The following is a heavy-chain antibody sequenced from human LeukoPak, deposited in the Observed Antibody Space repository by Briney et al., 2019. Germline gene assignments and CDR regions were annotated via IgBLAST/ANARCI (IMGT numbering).Heavy chain of an antibody. CDR1: GYTLTSYG. D-gene: IGHD6-19*01. CDR2: ISAYNGNT. Sequence: ASVKVSRKASGYTLTSYGISWVRQAPGQGLEWMGWISAYNGNTNYAQKLQGRVTMTTDTSTSTAYMELRSLRSDDTAVYYCARKEAVAGLFDYWGQGTLVTVSS. J-gene: IGHJ4*02. CDR3: ARKEAVAGLFDY. V-gene: IGHV1-18*01.